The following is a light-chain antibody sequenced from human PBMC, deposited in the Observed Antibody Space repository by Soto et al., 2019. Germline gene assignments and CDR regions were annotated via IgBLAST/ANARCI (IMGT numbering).Light chain of an antibody. CDR1: QSVSNK. CDR3: QQYNTWRSIS. J-gene: IGKJ5*01. Sequence: EKVITQSPATPSLSPGERITLSCRASQSVSNKLGWYQHKPGQAPRLLIYDTSTRAAGTPARFTGSGSGTDFTLTISSLQSEDFAVYYCQQYNTWRSISFGQGTRLEIK. V-gene: IGKV3-15*01. CDR2: DTS.